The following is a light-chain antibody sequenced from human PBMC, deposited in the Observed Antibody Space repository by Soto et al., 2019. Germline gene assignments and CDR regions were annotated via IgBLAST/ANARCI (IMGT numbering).Light chain of an antibody. CDR3: QQLRSYPST. J-gene: IGKJ4*01. CDR1: QDISSS. CDR2: AAS. Sequence: TQLTQSPSSLSASVGDRVTITCRASQDISSSLAWYQQKPGKAPKLLIYAASILQSGVPSRFSGSGFGTDFTLTISSLQAEDFASYFCQQLRSYPSTFGGGTKVEIK. V-gene: IGKV1-9*01.